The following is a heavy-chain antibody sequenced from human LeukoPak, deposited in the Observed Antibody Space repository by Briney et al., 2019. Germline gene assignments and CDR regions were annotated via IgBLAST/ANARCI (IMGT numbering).Heavy chain of an antibody. D-gene: IGHD2/OR15-2a*01. CDR2: ISDSGGRT. Sequence: PGGSLRLSCAVSGITLNNYGMSWVRQAPGKGLEWVAGISDSGGRTNYADSVKGRFTISRDNPKNTLYLLMNELGAEDTAVYYCAKSHSLEYRGYFDYWGQGTLVTVSS. CDR1: GITLNNYG. CDR3: AKSHSLEYRGYFDY. V-gene: IGHV3-23*01. J-gene: IGHJ4*02.